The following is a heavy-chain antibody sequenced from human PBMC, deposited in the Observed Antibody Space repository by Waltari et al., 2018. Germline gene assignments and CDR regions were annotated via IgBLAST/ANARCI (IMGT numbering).Heavy chain of an antibody. Sequence: EVQLLESGGGLVQPGGSLSLSWSASGFTFSTSWLCGVRQAPGKGLEWVANIKQDGSEKYYVDSVKGRFTISRDNAKNSLYLQMNSLRAEDTAVYYCARDRAPAGDYWGQGTLVTVSS. D-gene: IGHD6-25*01. CDR3: ARDRAPAGDY. J-gene: IGHJ4*02. CDR1: GFTFSTSW. V-gene: IGHV3-7*01. CDR2: IKQDGSEK.